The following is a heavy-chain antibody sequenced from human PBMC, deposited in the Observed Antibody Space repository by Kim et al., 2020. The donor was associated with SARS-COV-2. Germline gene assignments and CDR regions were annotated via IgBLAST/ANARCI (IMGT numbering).Heavy chain of an antibody. J-gene: IGHJ4*02. V-gene: IGHV1-2*02. CDR1: GYTFTGYY. Sequence: ASVKVSCKASGYTFTGYYMHWVRQAPGQGLEWMGWINPNSGGTNYAQKFQGRVTMTRDTSISTAYMELSRLRSDDTAVYYCARSQLGGPLVPAAPADYWGQGTLVTVSS. D-gene: IGHD2-2*01. CDR3: ARSQLGGPLVPAAPADY. CDR2: INPNSGGT.